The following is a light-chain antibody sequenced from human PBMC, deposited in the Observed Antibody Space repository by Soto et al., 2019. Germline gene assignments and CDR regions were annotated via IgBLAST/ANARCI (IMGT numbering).Light chain of an antibody. J-gene: IGKJ4*01. CDR1: QDISNY. Sequence: DIQMTQSPSSVSASVGDRVAITCQASQDISNYLNWYQQKPGKAPKLLIYDASNLETGVPSRFSGSGSGTDFTFTISSLQPEDIATYYCQQYDNLQLTFGGGTKVDIK. CDR3: QQYDNLQLT. CDR2: DAS. V-gene: IGKV1-33*01.